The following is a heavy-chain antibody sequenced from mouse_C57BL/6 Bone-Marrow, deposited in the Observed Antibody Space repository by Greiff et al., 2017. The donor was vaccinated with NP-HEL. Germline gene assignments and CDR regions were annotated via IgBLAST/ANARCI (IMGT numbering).Heavy chain of an antibody. CDR2: IWSDGST. V-gene: IGHV2-6-1*01. CDR3: ARQGNGSSYDWYFDV. J-gene: IGHJ1*03. D-gene: IGHD1-1*01. Sequence: QVHVKQSGPGLVAPSQSLSITCTVSGFSLTSYGVHWVRQPPGKGLEWLVVIWSDGSTTYNSALKSRLSISKDNSKSQVFLKMNSLQTDDTAMYYCARQGNGSSYDWYFDVWGTGTTVTVSS. CDR1: GFSLTSYG.